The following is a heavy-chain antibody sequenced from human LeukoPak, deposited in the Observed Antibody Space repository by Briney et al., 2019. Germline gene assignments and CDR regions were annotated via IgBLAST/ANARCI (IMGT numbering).Heavy chain of an antibody. V-gene: IGHV4-39*02. D-gene: IGHD2-2*02. Sequence: PSETMSLTSTVYGGSISSNSYYWDWILQPPGKGLEWFRRIYYSESTYYDPSHTRRGTISVDTSKNHCSLKLSSVTAADTSVYYCTRSVEVPAAIAGAYYYYGMDVWGQGTTVTVSS. J-gene: IGHJ6*02. CDR1: GGSISSNSYY. CDR2: IYYSEST. CDR3: TRSVEVPAAIAGAYYYYGMDV.